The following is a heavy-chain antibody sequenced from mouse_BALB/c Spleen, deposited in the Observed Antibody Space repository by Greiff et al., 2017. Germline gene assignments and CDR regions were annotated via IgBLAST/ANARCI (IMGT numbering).Heavy chain of an antibody. V-gene: IGHV5-12-1*01. J-gene: IGHJ3*01. CDR3: ARQGHYYAY. CDR2: ISSGGGST. Sequence: EVQLVESGGGLVKPGGSLKLSCAASGFAFSSYDMSWVRQTPEKRLEWVAYISSGGGSTYYPDTVKGRFTISRDNAKNTLYLQMSSLKSEDTAMYYCARQGHYYAYWGQGTLVTVSA. CDR1: GFAFSSYD. D-gene: IGHD1-2*01.